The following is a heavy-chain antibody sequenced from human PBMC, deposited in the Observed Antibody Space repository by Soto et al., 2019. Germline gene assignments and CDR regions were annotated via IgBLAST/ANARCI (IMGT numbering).Heavy chain of an antibody. CDR1: GGSISSYY. Sequence: QVQLQESGPGLVKPSETLSLTCTVSGGSISSYYWSWIRQPPGKGLEWIGYIYYSGSTNYNPSLKSRVTRSVDTSKNQFSLKLISVTAADTAVYSCARRRYSSGWAVGGDCYFDYWGQGTLVTVSS. J-gene: IGHJ4*02. CDR2: IYYSGST. V-gene: IGHV4-59*08. D-gene: IGHD6-19*01. CDR3: ARRRYSSGWAVGGDCYFDY.